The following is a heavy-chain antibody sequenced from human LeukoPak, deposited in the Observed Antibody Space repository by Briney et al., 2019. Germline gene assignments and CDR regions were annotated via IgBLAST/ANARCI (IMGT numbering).Heavy chain of an antibody. D-gene: IGHD6-19*01. J-gene: IGHJ4*02. CDR2: INTAADT. CDR3: VRAPPGTGWLIDH. Sequence: GGSLRLSCAASGFAFSNYDMLWVRQATGKGLEWVSAINTAADTYYPDSVKGRFTISRENAKSSLYLQMNSLRVGDTAVYYCVRAPPGTGWLIDHWGQGTLVAVSS. V-gene: IGHV3-13*04. CDR1: GFAFSNYD.